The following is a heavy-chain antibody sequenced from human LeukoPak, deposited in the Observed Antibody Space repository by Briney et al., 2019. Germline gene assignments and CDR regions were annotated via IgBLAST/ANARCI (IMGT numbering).Heavy chain of an antibody. Sequence: PGGSLRLSCAASGFTFSDYSMNWVRQAPGKGLEWVLYIDGSGDTIYYAGSVKGRFTISRDNAKNSLDLQMNSLRDKDTAVFYGSRRFDCWGQRTLVTVS. CDR2: IDGSGDTI. CDR1: GFTFSDYS. V-gene: IGHV3-48*02. CDR3: SRRFDC. J-gene: IGHJ4*02.